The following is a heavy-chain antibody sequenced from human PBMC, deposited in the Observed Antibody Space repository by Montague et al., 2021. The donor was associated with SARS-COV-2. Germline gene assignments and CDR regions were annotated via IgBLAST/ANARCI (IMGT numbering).Heavy chain of an antibody. J-gene: IGHJ3*01. CDR2: FYVSGTT. Sequence: TLSLTCTVSGDSISSRRYYWSWVRQPAGKGLEYIGRFYVSGTTNYNPSLQSRVSMSADTSKNQFSLELTSVTASDSAIYYCARGPFLWFGDSYLYDAFHLWGQGTMVTVSS. D-gene: IGHD3-10*01. V-gene: IGHV4-61*02. CDR1: GDSISSRRYY. CDR3: ARGPFLWFGDSYLYDAFHL.